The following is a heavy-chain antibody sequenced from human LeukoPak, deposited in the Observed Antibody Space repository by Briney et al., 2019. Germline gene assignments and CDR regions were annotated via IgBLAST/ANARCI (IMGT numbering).Heavy chain of an antibody. CDR1: GGSISSYY. J-gene: IGHJ4*02. V-gene: IGHV4-4*07. D-gene: IGHD2-15*01. Sequence: PETLSLTCTVSGGSISSYYWSWIRQPAGKGLEWVGRIYTSGSTNYNPSLKSRVTMSVDTSKNQFSLKLSSVTAADTAVYYCARERYCSGGSCYVDYWGQGTLVTVSS. CDR2: IYTSGST. CDR3: ARERYCSGGSCYVDY.